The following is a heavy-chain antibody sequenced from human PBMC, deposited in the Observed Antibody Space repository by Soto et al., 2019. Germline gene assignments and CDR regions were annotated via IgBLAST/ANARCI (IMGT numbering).Heavy chain of an antibody. CDR2: IIPIFGTA. Sequence: QVQLVQSGAEVKKPGSSVKVSCKASGGTFSSYAISWVRQAPGQGLEWMGGIIPIFGTANYAQKFQVRVTITAEDTPSAAYMELSSLRSEHTAVYYCARAGHNWFDPWGQGTLVTVSS. J-gene: IGHJ5*02. CDR3: ARAGHNWFDP. CDR1: GGTFSSYA. V-gene: IGHV1-69*12. D-gene: IGHD3-10*01.